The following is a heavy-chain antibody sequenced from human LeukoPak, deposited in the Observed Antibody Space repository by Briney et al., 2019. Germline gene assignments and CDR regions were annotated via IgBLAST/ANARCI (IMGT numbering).Heavy chain of an antibody. V-gene: IGHV3-23*01. CDR2: ISGSGGSA. CDR1: GFTFSSYA. Sequence: PGGSLRLSCAASGFTFSSYAMSWVRQAPGKGLEWVSAISGSGGSAYYADSVKGRFTISRDNSKNTQYLQMNSLRAEDTAVYYCAKDTSILTGYYAFDYWGQGTLVTVSS. J-gene: IGHJ4*02. D-gene: IGHD3-9*01. CDR3: AKDTSILTGYYAFDY.